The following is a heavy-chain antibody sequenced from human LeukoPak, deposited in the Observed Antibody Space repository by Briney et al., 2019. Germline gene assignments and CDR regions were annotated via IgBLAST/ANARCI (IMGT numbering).Heavy chain of an antibody. Sequence: GGSLRLSCAAFGFTFSNYGMHWVRQAPGKGLEWVAVIWYDGSNKYYADSVKGRFTISRDNSKNTLHLQMNSLRAEDTAVYYCAKDGGYCSGGSCYSGAEYFQHWGQGTLVTVSS. D-gene: IGHD2-15*01. CDR2: IWYDGSNK. CDR1: GFTFSNYG. J-gene: IGHJ1*01. V-gene: IGHV3-33*06. CDR3: AKDGGYCSGGSCYSGAEYFQH.